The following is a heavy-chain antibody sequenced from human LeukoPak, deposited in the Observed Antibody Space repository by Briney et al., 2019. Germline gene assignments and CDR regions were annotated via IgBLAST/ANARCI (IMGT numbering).Heavy chain of an antibody. V-gene: IGHV3-23*01. CDR3: AKSPTHGLALPDY. D-gene: IGHD6-19*01. CDR1: GFTFSSYA. J-gene: IGHJ4*02. CDR2: ITGSGGNT. Sequence: GGSLRLSCAASGFTFSSYAMHWVRQAPGKGLKWVSAITGSGGNTYYADSAQGRFTISRDNSKNTLYLQMNSLRAEDTAVYYCAKSPTHGLALPDYWGQGTLVTVSS.